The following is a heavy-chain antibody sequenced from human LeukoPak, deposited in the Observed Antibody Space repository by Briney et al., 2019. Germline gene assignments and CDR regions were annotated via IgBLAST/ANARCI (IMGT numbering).Heavy chain of an antibody. J-gene: IGHJ4*02. CDR3: ARGGGPPSYLDF. V-gene: IGHV4-59*01. D-gene: IGHD3-16*01. CDR1: GGSISSYY. Sequence: SETLSLTCTVSGGSISSYYWTWIRQPPGKGLEWIGHIHYSGSTNYKPSLKSRVTLSVDTSKNQFSLKMTSVTAADTAVYYCARGGGPPSYLDFWGQGALVTVSS. CDR2: IHYSGST.